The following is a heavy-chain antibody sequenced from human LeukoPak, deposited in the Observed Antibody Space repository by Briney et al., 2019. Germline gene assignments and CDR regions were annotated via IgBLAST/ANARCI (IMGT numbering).Heavy chain of an antibody. CDR3: ARIPQRVPHNWFDP. CDR1: GYTFTRYA. D-gene: IGHD2-2*01. Sequence: ASVKVSCKASGYTFTRYAINWVRQAAGQGLEWMGWMNPQSSKVGYAQKFQGRLTMAWDTSISTAYMELSSLTSDDTAVYYRARIPQRVPHNWFDPWGQGTLVTVSS. CDR2: MNPQSSKV. J-gene: IGHJ5*02. V-gene: IGHV1-8*01.